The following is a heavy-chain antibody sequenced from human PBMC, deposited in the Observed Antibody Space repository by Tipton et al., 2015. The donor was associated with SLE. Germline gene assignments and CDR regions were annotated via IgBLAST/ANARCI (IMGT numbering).Heavy chain of an antibody. CDR1: GDSVTDDY. Sequence: TLSLTCTVSGDSVTDDYWSWFRQPPGKALEWIGEILHSGNTNYNPSLKSRVTISVDTSKHQFSLNLTSVTAADSAVYYCSRGGRSADRRGNSWGQGTLVTVSS. J-gene: IGHJ4*02. CDR3: SRGGRSADRRGNS. V-gene: IGHV4-34*01. CDR2: ILHSGNT. D-gene: IGHD1/OR15-1a*01.